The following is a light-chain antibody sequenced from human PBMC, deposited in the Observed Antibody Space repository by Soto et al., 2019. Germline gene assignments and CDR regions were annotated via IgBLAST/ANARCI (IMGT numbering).Light chain of an antibody. CDR2: AAS. Sequence: AIQMTQSPSSLSASVGDRVTITCRASQGIRNNLGWYQQKPGKAPKLLIPAASSLHSGVPSRFSGSGSGTDFTLTVSSLQPDDFATYYCLQNYNYPLSFGGGTKVDIK. CDR3: LQNYNYPLS. V-gene: IGKV1-6*01. J-gene: IGKJ4*01. CDR1: QGIRNN.